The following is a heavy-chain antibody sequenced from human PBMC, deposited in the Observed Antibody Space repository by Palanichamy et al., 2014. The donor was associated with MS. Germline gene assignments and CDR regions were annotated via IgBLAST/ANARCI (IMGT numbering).Heavy chain of an antibody. CDR3: VRTLDRGSFDS. CDR1: DGSISSDY. Sequence: QVQLQESGPGLVKPSETLSLTCTVSDGSISSDYWSWIRQPPGKGLEWIAYISYRGTTAYNPSLKSRVTISRDTSRSQFSLKLTSVTAADTAVYYCVRTLDRGSFDSCGQGTLVTVSS. CDR2: ISYRGTT. D-gene: IGHD3-10*01. V-gene: IGHV4-59*08. J-gene: IGHJ4*02.